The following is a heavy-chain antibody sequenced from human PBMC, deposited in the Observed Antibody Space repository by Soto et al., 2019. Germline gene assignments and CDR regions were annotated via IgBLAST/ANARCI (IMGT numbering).Heavy chain of an antibody. CDR2: ISAYNGNT. Sequence: ASVKVSCKASGYTFTSYGISWVRQAPGQGLEWMGWISAYNGNTNYAQKLQGRVTMTTDTSTSTAYMELRSLRSDDTAVYYCARVFYLRGPQSRPTYFDYWGQGTLVTVSS. CDR1: GYTFTSYG. CDR3: ARVFYLRGPQSRPTYFDY. V-gene: IGHV1-18*01. J-gene: IGHJ4*02. D-gene: IGHD6-6*01.